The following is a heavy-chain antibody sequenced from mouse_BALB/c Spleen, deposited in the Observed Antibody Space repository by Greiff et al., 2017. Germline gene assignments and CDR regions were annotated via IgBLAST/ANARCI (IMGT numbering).Heavy chain of an antibody. V-gene: IGHV1S56*01. D-gene: IGHD1-1*02. CDR2: IYPGNVNT. CDR3: ARRGGGGWYFDV. J-gene: IGHJ1*01. CDR1: GYTFTSYY. Sequence: VQLQQSGPELVKPGASVRISCKASGYTFTSYYIHWVKQRPGQGLEWIGWIYPGNVNTKYNEKFKGKATLTADKSSSTAYMQLSSLTSEGSAVYCCARRGGGGWYFDVGGAGTTVTVSS.